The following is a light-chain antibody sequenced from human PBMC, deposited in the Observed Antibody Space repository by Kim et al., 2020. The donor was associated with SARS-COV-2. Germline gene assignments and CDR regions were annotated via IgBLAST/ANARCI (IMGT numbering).Light chain of an antibody. J-gene: IGLJ1*01. V-gene: IGLV3-19*01. CDR1: SLTNYY. Sequence: AWGHTVRITCQGDSLTNYYASWYQPRPGQAPVLVVYDKDSQPSGIPDRFSGSSSGNTASLTITGALAEDEADYYCNSRDSRAQRYVFGTGTKVTVL. CDR2: DKD. CDR3: NSRDSRAQRYV.